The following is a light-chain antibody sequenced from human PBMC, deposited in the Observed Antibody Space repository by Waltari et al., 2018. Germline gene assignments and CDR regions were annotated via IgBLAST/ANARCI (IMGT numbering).Light chain of an antibody. J-gene: IGKJ1*01. CDR2: GAS. Sequence: ESVLTQSPGTLSLSPGERGTLSCRASHRVNSDYLAWYQQKPGQAPRLLIYGASNRAAGIPDRVSGSGSGTEFTLTISRLEPEDSAVYYCQQYGISPWTFGLGTKVEIK. CDR3: QQYGISPWT. V-gene: IGKV3-20*01. CDR1: HRVNSDY.